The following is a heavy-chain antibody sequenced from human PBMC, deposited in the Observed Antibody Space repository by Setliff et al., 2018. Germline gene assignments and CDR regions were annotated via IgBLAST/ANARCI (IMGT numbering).Heavy chain of an antibody. CDR2: IYTSWST. Sequence: SETLSLTCTVSGDSISSRRSYWGWFRQPAGKGLEWIGQIYTSWSTNYNPSLKSRVTISVDKSKNQFSLKLSSVTAADTAVYYCVRVSGFSYMDVWGKGTTVTVSS. D-gene: IGHD3-3*01. V-gene: IGHV4-61*09. J-gene: IGHJ6*03. CDR1: GDSISSRRSY. CDR3: VRVSGFSYMDV.